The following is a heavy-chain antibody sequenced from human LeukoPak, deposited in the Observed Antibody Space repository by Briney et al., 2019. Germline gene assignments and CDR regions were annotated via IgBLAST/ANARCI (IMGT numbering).Heavy chain of an antibody. V-gene: IGHV1-18*01. CDR1: GYTFTNYG. CDR2: ISPYNGNT. Sequence: ASVKVSCKTSGYTFTNYGISWARQAPGQGLEWMGWISPYNGNTIYAQKLQGRVTVTTDTSTSTAYMELRGLRSDDTAVYYCTRTVLDCKNGVCYDYWGQGTLVTVSS. J-gene: IGHJ4*02. CDR3: TRTVLDCKNGVCYDY. D-gene: IGHD2-8*01.